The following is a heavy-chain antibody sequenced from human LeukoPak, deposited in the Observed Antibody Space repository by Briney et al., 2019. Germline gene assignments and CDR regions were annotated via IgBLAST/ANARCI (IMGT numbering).Heavy chain of an antibody. CDR2: INHSGST. V-gene: IGHV4-34*01. D-gene: IGHD3-3*01. CDR3: ARTYYDFWSGYYVDYMDV. J-gene: IGHJ6*03. Sequence: PSETLSLTCTVSGGSISSYYWSWIRQPPGKGLEWIGEINHSGSTNYNPSLKSRVTISVDTSKNQFSLKLSSVTAADTAVYYCARTYYDFWSGYYVDYMDVWGKGTTVTVSS. CDR1: GGSISSYY.